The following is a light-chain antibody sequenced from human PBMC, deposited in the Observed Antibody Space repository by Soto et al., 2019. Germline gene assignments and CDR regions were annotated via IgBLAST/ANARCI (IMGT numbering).Light chain of an antibody. V-gene: IGKV1-5*01. Sequence: DIQLIQSPATLSASVGDRITITCRASENIFKFLAWYQQRSGRAPNLLIYAASDLETGVPSRFIGRRSGTEFTLTIDSLQPDDSATYYCQHYNTQSITFGGGTKVDVK. CDR1: ENIFKF. J-gene: IGKJ4*01. CDR2: AAS. CDR3: QHYNTQSIT.